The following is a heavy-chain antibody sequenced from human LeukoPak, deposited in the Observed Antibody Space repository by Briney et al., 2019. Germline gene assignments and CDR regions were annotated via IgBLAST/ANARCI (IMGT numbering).Heavy chain of an antibody. CDR1: GDCVSSNGAT. V-gene: IGHV6-1*01. D-gene: IGHD1-1*01. J-gene: IGHJ4*02. Sequence: TLSLTCAISGDCVSSNGATWNWIRQSPSRGLEWLGRTYYRSKWSNDYAVSVKSRISINPDTSKNQFSLQLNSVTPEDTAVYYCASSISTATGFDSWGQGTMVSVSS. CDR3: ASSISTATGFDS. CDR2: TYYRSKWSN.